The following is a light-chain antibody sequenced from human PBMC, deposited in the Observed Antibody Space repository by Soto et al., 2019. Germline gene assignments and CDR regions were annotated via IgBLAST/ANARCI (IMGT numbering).Light chain of an antibody. CDR3: QHYGSSRT. V-gene: IGKV3-20*01. CDR1: QSVRSSH. J-gene: IGKJ1*01. Sequence: EIVLTQSPGALSLSPGESATLSCRASQSVRSSHLAWYQQNPGQAPRLLLYDASTRATGIPDRLSGSGSGTDFTLTISRLEPEDFAVYYCQHYGSSRTFGQGTKVDIK. CDR2: DAS.